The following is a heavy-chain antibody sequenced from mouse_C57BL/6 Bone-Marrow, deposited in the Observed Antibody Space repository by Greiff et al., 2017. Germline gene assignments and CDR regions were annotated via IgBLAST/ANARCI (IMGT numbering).Heavy chain of an antibody. V-gene: IGHV1-81*01. CDR3: ARLGFHWYFDV. Sequence: QVPLQQSGAELARPGASVKLSCKASGYTFTSYGISWVKQRTGQGLEWIGAIYPRSGNTYYNEKFQGKATLTEDKSSSTAYMELRSLTSEDSAVYFCARLGFHWYFDVWGTGTTVTVSS. CDR1: GYTFTSYG. CDR2: IYPRSGNT. D-gene: IGHD4-1*01. J-gene: IGHJ1*03.